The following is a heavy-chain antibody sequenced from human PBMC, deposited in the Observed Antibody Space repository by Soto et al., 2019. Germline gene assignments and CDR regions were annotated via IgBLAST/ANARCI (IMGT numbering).Heavy chain of an antibody. CDR3: ARESGPMRDYVWGSYRQGGMDV. CDR1: GGSISSGDYY. Sequence: PSETLSLTCTVSGGSISSGDYYWSWIRQPPGKGLEWIGYIYYSGSTYYNPSLKSRVTISVDTSKNQFSLKLSSVTAADTAVYYCARESGPMRDYVWGSYRQGGMDVWGQGTTVTVSS. D-gene: IGHD3-16*02. J-gene: IGHJ6*02. CDR2: IYYSGST. V-gene: IGHV4-30-4*01.